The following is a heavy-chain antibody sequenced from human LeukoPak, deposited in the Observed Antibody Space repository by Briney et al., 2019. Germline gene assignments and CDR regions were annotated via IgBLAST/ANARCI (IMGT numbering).Heavy chain of an antibody. V-gene: IGHV1-69*13. CDR2: IIPIFGTA. D-gene: IGHD1-26*01. J-gene: IGHJ4*02. CDR1: GGTFSSYA. Sequence: SVKVSCKASGGTFSSYAISWVRQAPGPGLEWMGGIIPIFGTANYAQKFQGRVTITADESTSTAYMELSSLRSEDTAVYYCANMRYSGSYDYWGQGTLVTVSS. CDR3: ANMRYSGSYDY.